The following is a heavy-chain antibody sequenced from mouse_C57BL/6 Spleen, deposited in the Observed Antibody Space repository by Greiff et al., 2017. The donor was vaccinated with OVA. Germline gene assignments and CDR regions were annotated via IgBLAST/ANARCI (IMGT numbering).Heavy chain of an antibody. CDR1: GYTFTSYW. CDR3: ARDRDYDVYWYFDV. J-gene: IGHJ1*03. D-gene: IGHD2-4*01. V-gene: IGHV1-53*01. CDR2: INPSNGGT. Sequence: QVHVKQPGTELVKPGASVKLSCKASGYTFTSYWMHWVKQRPGQGLEWIGNINPSNGGTNYNEKFKSKATLTVDKSSSTAYMQLSSLTSEDSAVYYCARDRDYDVYWYFDVWGTGTTVTVSS.